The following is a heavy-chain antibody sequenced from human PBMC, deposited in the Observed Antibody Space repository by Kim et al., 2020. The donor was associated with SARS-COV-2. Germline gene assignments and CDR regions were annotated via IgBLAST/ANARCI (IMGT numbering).Heavy chain of an antibody. CDR2: INHSGST. CDR1: GGSFSGYY. J-gene: IGHJ4*02. V-gene: IGHV4-34*01. D-gene: IGHD3-10*01. CDR3: ARLSHFGYFDY. Sequence: SETLSLTCAVYGGSFSGYYWSWIRQPPGKGLEWIGEINHSGSTNYNPSLKSRVTISVDTSKNQFSLKLSSVTAADTAVYYCARLSHFGYFDYWGQGTLVT.